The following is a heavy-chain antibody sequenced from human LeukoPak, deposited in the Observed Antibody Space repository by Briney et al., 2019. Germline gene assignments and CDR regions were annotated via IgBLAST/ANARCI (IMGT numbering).Heavy chain of an antibody. CDR2: ISGSGGST. Sequence: GGSLRLSCAASGFTFSSYAMSWVRQAPGKGLEWVSAISGSGGSTYYADSVKGRFTISRDNSKNTLYLQMNSPRAEDTAVYYCAKDPDYSKFPHDYWGQGTLVTVSS. CDR1: GFTFSSYA. V-gene: IGHV3-23*01. CDR3: AKDPDYSKFPHDY. D-gene: IGHD4-11*01. J-gene: IGHJ4*02.